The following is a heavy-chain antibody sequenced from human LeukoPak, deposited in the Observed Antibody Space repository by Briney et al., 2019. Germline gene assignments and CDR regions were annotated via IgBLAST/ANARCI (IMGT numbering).Heavy chain of an antibody. CDR1: GFTVSSNY. D-gene: IGHD2-15*01. V-gene: IGHV3-53*01. CDR2: IYSGGST. Sequence: GGSLRLSCAASGFTVSSNYMSWVRQAPGKGLEWVSVIYSGGSTYYADSVKGRFTISRDNSKNTLDLQMNSLRAEDTAVYYCARVVSCSGGSCYSGWFDPWGQGTLVTVSS. CDR3: ARVVSCSGGSCYSGWFDP. J-gene: IGHJ5*02.